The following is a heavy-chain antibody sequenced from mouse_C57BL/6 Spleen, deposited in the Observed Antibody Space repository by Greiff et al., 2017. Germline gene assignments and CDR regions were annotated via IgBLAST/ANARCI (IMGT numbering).Heavy chain of an antibody. V-gene: IGHV14-2*01. Sequence: VQLKESGAELVKPGASVKLSCTASGFNIKDYYMHWVKQRTEQGLEWIGRIDPEDGETKYAPKFPGKATITADTSSNTAYLQLSSLTSEDTAVYYCAHYYGSSYDYYYAMDYWGQGTSVTVSS. CDR3: AHYYGSSYDYYYAMDY. CDR1: GFNIKDYY. J-gene: IGHJ4*01. CDR2: IDPEDGET. D-gene: IGHD1-1*01.